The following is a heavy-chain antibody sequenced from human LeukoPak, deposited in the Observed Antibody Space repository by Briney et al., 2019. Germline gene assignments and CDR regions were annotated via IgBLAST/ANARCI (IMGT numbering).Heavy chain of an antibody. CDR1: GGSISSGGYY. D-gene: IGHD6-19*01. V-gene: IGHV4-31*03. J-gene: IGHJ4*02. Sequence: SETLSLTCTVSGGSISSGGYYWSWIRQHPGKGLEWIGYIYYSGSTYYNPSLKSRVTISVDTSKNQFSLKLSSVTAADTAVYYCAVGRAVAGTNFDYWGQGTLVTVSS. CDR3: AVGRAVAGTNFDY. CDR2: IYYSGST.